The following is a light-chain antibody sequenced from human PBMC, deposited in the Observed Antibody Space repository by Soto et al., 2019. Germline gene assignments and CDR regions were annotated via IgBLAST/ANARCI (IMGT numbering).Light chain of an antibody. J-gene: IGKJ1*01. CDR1: QCITIW. CDR2: DAS. CDR3: QHYNSYSWT. V-gene: IGKV1-5*01. Sequence: DIQMTQSPSTLSASVGDRVTITCRASQCITIWLAWYQQKPGKAPKLLIFDASSLESGVPSRFSGSGSGTELTLTISSLQPDDFATYYCQHYNSYSWTFGQGTKVEIK.